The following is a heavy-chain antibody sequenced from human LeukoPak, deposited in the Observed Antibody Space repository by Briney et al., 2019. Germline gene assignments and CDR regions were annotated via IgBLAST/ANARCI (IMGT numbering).Heavy chain of an antibody. CDR3: AKAGTNIVVVVAAPDY. J-gene: IGHJ4*02. V-gene: IGHV3-30*02. Sequence: GGSLRLSCAASGFTFSSYGMHWVRQAPGKGLEWVSFIRYDGSNEYYADSVRGRFTISRDNSKNTLYLQMNSLRAEDTAVYYCAKAGTNIVVVVAAPDYWGQGTLVTVSS. CDR1: GFTFSSYG. CDR2: IRYDGSNE. D-gene: IGHD2-15*01.